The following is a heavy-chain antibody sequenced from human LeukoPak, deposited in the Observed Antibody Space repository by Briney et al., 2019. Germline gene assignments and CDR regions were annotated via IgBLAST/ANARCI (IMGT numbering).Heavy chain of an antibody. CDR1: GGSINSYY. Sequence: SETLSLTCTVSGGSINSYYWSWIRQPPGKGLEWIGYIYDSGSTNYNPSLKSRVTISVDTSKNQFSLKLSSVTAADTAVYYCACLTTADAFDIWGQGTMVTVSS. CDR2: IYDSGST. J-gene: IGHJ3*02. D-gene: IGHD3-22*01. V-gene: IGHV4-59*01. CDR3: ACLTTADAFDI.